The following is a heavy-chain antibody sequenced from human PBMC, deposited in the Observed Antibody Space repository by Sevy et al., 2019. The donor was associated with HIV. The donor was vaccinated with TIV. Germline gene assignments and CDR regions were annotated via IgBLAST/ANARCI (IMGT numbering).Heavy chain of an antibody. V-gene: IGHV3-23*01. J-gene: IGHJ6*03. CDR2: ISGSGGST. CDR3: AKDGRNTAMVNGFLGMYKLNYYYYMDV. D-gene: IGHD5-18*01. Sequence: GGSLRLSCAASGFTFSSYAMSWVRQAPGKGLEWVSAISGSGGSTYYADSVKGRFTISRDNSKNTLYLQMNSLGAEDTAVYYCAKDGRNTAMVNGFLGMYKLNYYYYMDVWGKGTTVTVSS. CDR1: GFTFSSYA.